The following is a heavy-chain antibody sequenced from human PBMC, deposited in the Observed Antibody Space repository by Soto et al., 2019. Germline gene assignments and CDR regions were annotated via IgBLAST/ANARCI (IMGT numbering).Heavy chain of an antibody. Sequence: PSETLSLTCTVSGGSISSYYWSWIRQPPGKGLEWIGYIYYSGSTNYNPSLKSRVTISVDTSKNQFSLKLSSVTAADTAVYYCARSIVATILINWGQGTLVTVSS. CDR3: ARSIVATILIN. D-gene: IGHD5-12*01. CDR1: GGSISSYY. J-gene: IGHJ4*02. CDR2: IYYSGST. V-gene: IGHV4-59*08.